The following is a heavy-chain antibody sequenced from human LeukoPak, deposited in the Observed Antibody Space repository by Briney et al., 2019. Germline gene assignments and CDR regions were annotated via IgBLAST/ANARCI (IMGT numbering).Heavy chain of an antibody. CDR2: IRYDGSNK. D-gene: IGHD2-15*01. Sequence: GGSLRLSCAASGFTFSSYGMHWVRQAPGKGLEWVAFIRYDGSNKYYADSAKGRFTISRDNSKNTLYLQMNSLRAEDTAVYYCAKYARWWPYFDYWGQGTLVTVSS. J-gene: IGHJ4*02. CDR1: GFTFSSYG. V-gene: IGHV3-30*02. CDR3: AKYARWWPYFDY.